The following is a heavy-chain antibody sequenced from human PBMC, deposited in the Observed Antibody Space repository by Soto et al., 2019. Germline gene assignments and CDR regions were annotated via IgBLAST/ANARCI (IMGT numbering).Heavy chain of an antibody. V-gene: IGHV4-31*03. Sequence: QVQLQESGPGLVKPSQTLSLTCTVPGGSISSGDYYWSWIRQHPGKGLEWIGHIYNSGSTYYNPSLKRRVTISVDTSKTRFSLPPNSVTAADTAVYYCARVSYSRYPRYYYYGMDVWGHGTTVTVSS. CDR2: IYNSGST. CDR3: ARVSYSRYPRYYYYGMDV. CDR1: GGSISSGDYY. D-gene: IGHD2-15*01. J-gene: IGHJ6*02.